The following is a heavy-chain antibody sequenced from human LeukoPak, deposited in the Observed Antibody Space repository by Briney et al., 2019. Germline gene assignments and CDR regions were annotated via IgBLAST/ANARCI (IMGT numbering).Heavy chain of an antibody. CDR3: AKAITMVRGVHRPYYFDY. J-gene: IGHJ4*02. CDR2: ISGSGGST. V-gene: IGHV3-23*01. D-gene: IGHD3-10*01. Sequence: PGGSLRLSCAASGFTFSSYAMSWVRQAPGKGLEWVSAISGSGGSTYYADSVKGRFTISRDNSKNTLYLQMNSLRAEDTAVYYCAKAITMVRGVHRPYYFDYWGQGTLVTVSS. CDR1: GFTFSSYA.